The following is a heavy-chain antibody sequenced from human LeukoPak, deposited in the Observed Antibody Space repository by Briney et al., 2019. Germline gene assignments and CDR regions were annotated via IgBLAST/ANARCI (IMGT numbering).Heavy chain of an antibody. CDR1: GFTFSDCA. D-gene: IGHD3-22*01. Sequence: GGSLRLSCAASGFTFSDCAISWVRQAPGKGLEWVSSISSSSSNIYYADSVTGRFTISRDNAKNSLYLQMNSLRAEDTAVYYCVRAVEYYYDSSGYAVDYWGQGTLVTVSS. V-gene: IGHV3-21*01. J-gene: IGHJ4*02. CDR3: VRAVEYYYDSSGYAVDY. CDR2: ISSSSSNI.